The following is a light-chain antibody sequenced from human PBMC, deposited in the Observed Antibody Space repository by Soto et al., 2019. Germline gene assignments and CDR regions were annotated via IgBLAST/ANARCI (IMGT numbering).Light chain of an antibody. CDR1: QGIRND. CDR2: AVS. CDR3: LQDYIYPYT. V-gene: IGKV1-6*01. Sequence: AIQMTQSPSSLSASVGDRVTITCRASQGIRNDLGWYQQKPGKAPKLLIYAVSHLQSGVPSRFSGSGSGSDFTLTISSLQPEDFATYYCLQDYIYPYTFGQGTKLDLK. J-gene: IGKJ2*01.